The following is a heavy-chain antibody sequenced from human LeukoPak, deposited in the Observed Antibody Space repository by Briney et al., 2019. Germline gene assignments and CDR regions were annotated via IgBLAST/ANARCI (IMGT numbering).Heavy chain of an antibody. D-gene: IGHD6-25*01. CDR2: IYTTGST. CDR3: ARVVPPRVERDYYYYMDV. Sequence: SETLSLTCTVSGDSISSGSYYWSWFRQPAGKGLEWIGRIYTTGSTNYNPSLKSRVTISVDTSKNQFSLKLSSVTAADTAVYYCARVVPPRVERDYYYYMDVWGKGTTVTVSS. CDR1: GDSISSGSYY. V-gene: IGHV4-61*02. J-gene: IGHJ6*03.